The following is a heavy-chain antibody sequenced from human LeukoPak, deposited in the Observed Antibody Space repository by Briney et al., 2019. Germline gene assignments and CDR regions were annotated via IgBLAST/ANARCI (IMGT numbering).Heavy chain of an antibody. CDR2: ISSYGGTI. V-gene: IGHV3-9*01. CDR1: GFTIDDFA. D-gene: IGHD3-10*01. CDR3: AKVAFMSGQYSGGSFDP. Sequence: SGGSLRLSCAASGFTIDDFAMHWVRHVPGQGLEWVSGISSYGGTIGYADSVKGRFTISRANRKNSLYLQMNSLTPEHTALYFCAKVAFMSGQYSGGSFDPWGQGTLVIVSS. J-gene: IGHJ5*02.